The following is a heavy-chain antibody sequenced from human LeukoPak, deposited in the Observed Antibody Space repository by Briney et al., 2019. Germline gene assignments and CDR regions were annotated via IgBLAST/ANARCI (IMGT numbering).Heavy chain of an antibody. V-gene: IGHV3-30*18. CDR3: AKIEGSSSYYFDY. Sequence: GRSLRLSCAASGFTFSTYAMHWVRQAPGKGVEWVAIISYDGGSTSYADTVKGRFTISRDNSKNTLYLQMSSLRTEHTAVYYCAKIEGSSSYYFDYWGQGTLVTVSS. D-gene: IGHD6-6*01. CDR1: GFTFSTYA. J-gene: IGHJ4*02. CDR2: ISYDGGST.